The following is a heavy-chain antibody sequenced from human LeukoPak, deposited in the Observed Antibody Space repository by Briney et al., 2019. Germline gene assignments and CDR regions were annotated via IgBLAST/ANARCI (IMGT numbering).Heavy chain of an antibody. V-gene: IGHV3-9*01. J-gene: IGHJ4*02. Sequence: GGSLRLSCAASGFTFDDYAMHWVRQAPGKGLEWVSGISWNSGSIGYADSVKGRFTISRDNAKNSLYLQMNSLRAEDTALYYCAKAKRVRTPPSYWGQGTLVTVSS. D-gene: IGHD3-10*01. CDR3: AKAKRVRTPPSY. CDR2: ISWNSGSI. CDR1: GFTFDDYA.